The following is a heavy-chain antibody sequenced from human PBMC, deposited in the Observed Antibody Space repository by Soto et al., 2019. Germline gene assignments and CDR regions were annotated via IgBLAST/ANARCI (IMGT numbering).Heavy chain of an antibody. CDR2: ISGSGGST. CDR1: GFTFSSYA. D-gene: IGHD3-22*01. CDR3: AKVPYYDSSGYRDY. V-gene: IGHV3-23*01. Sequence: RLSCAASGFTFSSYAMSWVRQAPGKGLEWVSAISGSGGSTYYADSVKGRFTISRDNSKNTLYLQMNSLRAEDTAVYYCAKVPYYDSSGYRDYWGQGTLVTVS. J-gene: IGHJ4*02.